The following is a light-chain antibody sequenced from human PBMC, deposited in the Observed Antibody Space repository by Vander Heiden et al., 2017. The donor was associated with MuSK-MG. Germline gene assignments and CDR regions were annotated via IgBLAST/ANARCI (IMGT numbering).Light chain of an antibody. CDR1: QNVDSKY. CDR3: HQDNFSPYT. CDR2: GTS. Sequence: EIVLTQSPGTMSLSPGERATLSCRASQNVDSKYLAWYQQKPGQAPRLLFYGTSAGATGIPDRLSGSGSGTDFTLTISRLEPEDSAVYFCHQDNFSPYTFGQGTKLEIK. J-gene: IGKJ2*01. V-gene: IGKV3-20*01.